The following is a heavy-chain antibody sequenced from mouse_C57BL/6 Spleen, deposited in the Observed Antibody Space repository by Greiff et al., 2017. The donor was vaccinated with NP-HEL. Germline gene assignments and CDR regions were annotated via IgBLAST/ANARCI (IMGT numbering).Heavy chain of an antibody. V-gene: IGHV1-52*01. CDR2: IDPSDSET. D-gene: IGHD1-1*01. CDR1: GYTFTSYW. J-gene: IGHJ2*01. Sequence: QVQLQQPGAELVRPGSSVKLSCKASGYTFTSYWMHWVKQRPIQGLEWIGNIDPSDSETHYNQKFKDKATLTVDKSSSTAYMQLSSLTSEDSAVYYCARGYGSSYGYWGKGTTLTVSS. CDR3: ARGYGSSYGY.